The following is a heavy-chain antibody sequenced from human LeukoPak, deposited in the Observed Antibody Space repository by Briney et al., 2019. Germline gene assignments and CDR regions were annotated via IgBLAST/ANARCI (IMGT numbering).Heavy chain of an antibody. CDR1: GGTFSSYA. J-gene: IGHJ4*02. Sequence: GASVKSSCKASGGTFSSYAISWVREAPGQGLKWMGEIIPIFGTADYAQKLQGRVTIIADKSTSTAYMELRSLRSDDTAVYYCARDHVITSGWPSRIGYWGQGTLVTVSS. CDR2: IIPIFGTA. CDR3: ARDHVITSGWPSRIGY. D-gene: IGHD6-19*01. V-gene: IGHV1-69*06.